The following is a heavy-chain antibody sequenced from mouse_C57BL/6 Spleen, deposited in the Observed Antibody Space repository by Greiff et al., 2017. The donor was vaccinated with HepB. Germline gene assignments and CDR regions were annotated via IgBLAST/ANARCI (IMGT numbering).Heavy chain of an antibody. CDR3: AREGAGNGYFDV. V-gene: IGHV2-2*01. Sequence: QVQLKQSGPGLVQPSQSLSITCTVSGFSLTSYGVHWVRQSPGKGLEWLGVIWSGGSTDYNAAFISRLSISKDNSKSQVFFKRNSLQADDTAIYYCAREGAGNGYFDVWGTGTTVTVSS. J-gene: IGHJ1*03. D-gene: IGHD3-3*01. CDR2: IWSGGST. CDR1: GFSLTSYG.